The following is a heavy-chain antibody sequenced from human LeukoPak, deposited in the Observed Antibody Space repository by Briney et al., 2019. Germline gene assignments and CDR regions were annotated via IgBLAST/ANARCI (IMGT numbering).Heavy chain of an antibody. CDR3: ARARAGYYYDSSGPPDFDY. J-gene: IGHJ4*02. CDR1: GYSISSGYY. V-gene: IGHV4-38-2*02. D-gene: IGHD3-22*01. Sequence: SETLSLTCTVSGYSISSGYYWGWIRQPPGKGLEWIGSIYHSGSTYYNPSLKSRVTISVDTSKNQFSPKLSSVTAADTAVYYCARARAGYYYDSSGPPDFDYWGQGTLVTVSS. CDR2: IYHSGST.